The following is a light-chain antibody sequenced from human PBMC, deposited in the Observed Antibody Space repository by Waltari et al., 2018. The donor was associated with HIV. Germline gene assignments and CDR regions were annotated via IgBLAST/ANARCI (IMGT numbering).Light chain of an antibody. J-gene: IGKJ2*01. CDR3: QQYNNWPRGT. CDR2: DAS. V-gene: IGKV3-15*01. CDR1: QSVSSD. Sequence: ERVMTQSPATLSVSPGERATLSCRASQSVSSDLAWYQQKPGQAPRLLIYDASTRATGIPDRFSGSGSGTEFTLTISGLQSEDFAVYYCQQYNNWPRGTFGQGTKLEI.